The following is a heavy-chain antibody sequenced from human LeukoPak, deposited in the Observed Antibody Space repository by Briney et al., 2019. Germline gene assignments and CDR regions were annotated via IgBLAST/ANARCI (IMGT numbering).Heavy chain of an antibody. CDR3: ASGWSGYFASLDY. Sequence: ASVKVSCKGSGYSFSSYGMHWVRQAPGQGLEWMGWISAYNGDSDYAQNLQGRVTMTTDPSTSTAYVELRSLRSDDTAVYYCASGWSGYFASLDYWGQGTLVTVAS. D-gene: IGHD3-3*01. CDR2: ISAYNGDS. CDR1: GYSFSSYG. V-gene: IGHV1-18*01. J-gene: IGHJ4*02.